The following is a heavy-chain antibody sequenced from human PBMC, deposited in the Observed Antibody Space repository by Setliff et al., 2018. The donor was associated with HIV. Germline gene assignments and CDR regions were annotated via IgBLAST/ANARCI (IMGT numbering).Heavy chain of an antibody. V-gene: IGHV4-39*01. J-gene: IGHJ4*02. D-gene: IGHD3-22*01. CDR3: ARQQEDSRGFYPHFDY. Sequence: SETLSLTCTVSGVSVSGTAYYWAWIRQPPGRGLEWIGNIYYTGNTNYNSSLKSRISMSMVASKKQIFLKLSTVSAADTAVYYCARQQEDSRGFYPHFDYWGQGRLVTVSS. CDR2: IYYTGNT. CDR1: GVSVSGTAYY.